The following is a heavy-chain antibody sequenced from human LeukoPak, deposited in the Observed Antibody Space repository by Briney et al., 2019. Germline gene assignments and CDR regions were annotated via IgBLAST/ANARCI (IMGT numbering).Heavy chain of an antibody. V-gene: IGHV3-33*01. Sequence: GGSLRLSCAASGFTFSSFGMRWVRQAPGKGLEWVAVIWNDGSNKYYGDSVKGRFTMSRDNSNTTLYLQLNSMRAEDTAVYYCARDPGRASHYDVLTGSDVFEIWGQGTMVTVSS. D-gene: IGHD3-9*01. CDR3: ARDPGRASHYDVLTGSDVFEI. J-gene: IGHJ3*02. CDR2: IWNDGSNK. CDR1: GFTFSSFG.